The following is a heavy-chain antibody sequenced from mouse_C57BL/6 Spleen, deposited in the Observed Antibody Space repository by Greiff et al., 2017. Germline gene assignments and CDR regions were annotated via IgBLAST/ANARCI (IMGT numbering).Heavy chain of an antibody. D-gene: IGHD1-2*01. V-gene: IGHV1-66*01. J-gene: IGHJ2*01. CDR3: ARAAFDY. CDR1: GYSFTSYY. Sequence: VQVVESGPELVKPGASVKISCKASGYSFTSYYIHWVKQRPGQGLEWIGWIYPGSGNTKYNEKFKGKATLTADTSSSTAYMQLSSLTSEDSAVYYCARAAFDYWGQGTTLTVSS. CDR2: IYPGSGNT.